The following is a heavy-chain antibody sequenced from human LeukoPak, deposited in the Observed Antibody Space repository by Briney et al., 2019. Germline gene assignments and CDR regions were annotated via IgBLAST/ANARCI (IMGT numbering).Heavy chain of an antibody. CDR3: AKGAVSSWIQLWYFDY. V-gene: IGHV3-21*04. Sequence: GGSLRLSCAASGFTFSSYSMNWVRQAPGKGLEWVSSISSSSSYIYYADSVKGRFTISRDNAKNSLYLQMNSLRAEDTALYYCAKGAVSSWIQLWYFDYWGQGTLVTVSS. CDR2: ISSSSSYI. CDR1: GFTFSSYS. J-gene: IGHJ4*02. D-gene: IGHD5-18*01.